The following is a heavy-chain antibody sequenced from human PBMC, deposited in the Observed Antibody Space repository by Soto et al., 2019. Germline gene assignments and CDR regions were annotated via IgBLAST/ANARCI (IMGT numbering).Heavy chain of an antibody. J-gene: IGHJ4*02. CDR3: ARSGHTFVGAV. D-gene: IGHD1-26*01. CDR2: LHSSGFA. Sequence: QVHLQESGPGLVKPSETLSLTCSVSGASMSDYHGSWIRQSPGKGLEHIGYLHSSGFAEYNPSLKSRITISMDTSKNQFSLNLRSVTAADTAMYYCARSGHTFVGAVWGQVILVTVSS. CDR1: GASMSDYH. V-gene: IGHV4-59*01.